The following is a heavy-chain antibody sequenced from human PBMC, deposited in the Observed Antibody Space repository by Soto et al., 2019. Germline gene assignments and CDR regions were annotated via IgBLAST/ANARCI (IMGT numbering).Heavy chain of an antibody. D-gene: IGHD3-22*01. V-gene: IGHV3-23*01. CDR1: GFTFSSYA. CDR2: ISGSGGST. Sequence: GGSLRLSCAASGFTFSSYAMSLVRQAPGKGLEWVSAISGSGGSTYYADSVKGRFTISRDNSKNTLYLQMNSLRAEDTAVYYCAKVVDHYYDSSGYYYGYYYGMDVWGQGTTVTVSS. J-gene: IGHJ6*02. CDR3: AKVVDHYYDSSGYYYGYYYGMDV.